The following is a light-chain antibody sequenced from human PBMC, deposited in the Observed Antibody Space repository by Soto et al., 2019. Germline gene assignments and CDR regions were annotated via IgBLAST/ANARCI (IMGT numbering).Light chain of an antibody. Sequence: SALTQPASVSGSPGQSITISCTGTSTDVGGYDYLSWYQHHPGKAPKLIIYEVNNRPSGVSDRFSGSKSGNTASLTISGLQADDEADYYCNSYSTTSKALFGGGTQLTVL. CDR2: EVN. V-gene: IGLV2-14*01. J-gene: IGLJ2*01. CDR3: NSYSTTSKAL. CDR1: STDVGGYDY.